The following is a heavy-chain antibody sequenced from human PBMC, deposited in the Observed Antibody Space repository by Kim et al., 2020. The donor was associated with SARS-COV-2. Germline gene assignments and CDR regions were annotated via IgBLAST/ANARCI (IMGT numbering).Heavy chain of an antibody. CDR1: GFTFSSYE. J-gene: IGHJ3*02. D-gene: IGHD5-18*01. V-gene: IGHV3-48*03. Sequence: GGSLRLSCAASGFTFSSYEMNWVRQAPGKGLEWVSYISSSGSTIYYADSVKGRFTISRDNAKNSLYLQMNSLRAEDTAVYYCARVSIGYSYGDDAFDIWGQGTMVTVSS. CDR2: ISSSGSTI. CDR3: ARVSIGYSYGDDAFDI.